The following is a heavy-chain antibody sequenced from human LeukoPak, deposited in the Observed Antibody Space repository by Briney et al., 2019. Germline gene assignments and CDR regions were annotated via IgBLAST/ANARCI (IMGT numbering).Heavy chain of an antibody. CDR1: GYTFTSYG. D-gene: IGHD1-26*01. J-gene: IGHJ5*02. V-gene: IGHV1-18*01. CDR3: ARDQAGGATDWFDP. Sequence: ASVTVSCKASGYTFTSYGISWVRQAPGQGLEWMGWISAYNGNTNYAQKLQGRVTMTTDTSTSTAYMELRSLRSDDTAVYYCARDQAGGATDWFDPWGQGTLVTVSS. CDR2: ISAYNGNT.